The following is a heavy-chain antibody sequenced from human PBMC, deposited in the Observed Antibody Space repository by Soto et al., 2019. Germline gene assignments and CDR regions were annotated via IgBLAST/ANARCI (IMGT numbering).Heavy chain of an antibody. CDR2: IYYSGST. V-gene: IGHV4-59*01. Sequence: PSETLSLTCTVSGGSISSYYWSWIRQPPWKGLEWIGYIYYSGSTNYNPSLKGRVTISVDTSKNQFSLKLSSVTAADTAVYYCARGRITMVREFSPYYYYGMDVWGQGTTVSVSS. D-gene: IGHD3-10*01. CDR3: ARGRITMVREFSPYYYYGMDV. J-gene: IGHJ6*02. CDR1: GGSISSYY.